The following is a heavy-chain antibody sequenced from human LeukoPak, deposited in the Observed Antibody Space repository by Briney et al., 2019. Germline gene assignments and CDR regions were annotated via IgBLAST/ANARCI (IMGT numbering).Heavy chain of an antibody. J-gene: IGHJ4*02. Sequence: PSETLSLTCTVSGGAISGYYWSWIQQPAGKGLEWLGRVYSSGSTKYNPSLESRVTMSVDTSKNQFSLKLNFVTAADTAVYYCARVGSGYDFFDYWGQGTLVTVSS. CDR3: ARVGSGYDFFDY. CDR1: GGAISGYY. V-gene: IGHV4-4*07. CDR2: VYSSGST. D-gene: IGHD3/OR15-3a*01.